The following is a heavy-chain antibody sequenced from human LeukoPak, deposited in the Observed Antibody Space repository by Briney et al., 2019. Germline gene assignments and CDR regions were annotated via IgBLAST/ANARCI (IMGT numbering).Heavy chain of an antibody. Sequence: GGSLRLSCAASGFTFNNYAMNWVRQPPCKGLEWVAAVTGPADTTYYADSVKGRFTISRDSFKDTLYLQMNRLGAEDTALYYCAKGAAIDHWGQGTLVTVSS. CDR3: AKGAAIDH. V-gene: IGHV3-23*01. CDR1: GFTFNNYA. J-gene: IGHJ4*02. CDR2: VTGPADTT. D-gene: IGHD5-24*01.